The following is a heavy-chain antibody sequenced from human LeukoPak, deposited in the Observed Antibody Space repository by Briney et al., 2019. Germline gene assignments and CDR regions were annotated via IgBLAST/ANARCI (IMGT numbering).Heavy chain of an antibody. J-gene: IGHJ3*02. CDR1: GGTFSSYA. CDR2: VIPIFGTA. D-gene: IGHD5-18*01. Sequence: ASVKVSCKASGGTFSSYAIRWVRQAPGQGLEWMGRVIPIFGTANYAQKFQGRVTITTDESTSTAYMELSSLRSEDTAVYYCARVGIQLWSAFDIWGQGTMVTVSS. CDR3: ARVGIQLWSAFDI. V-gene: IGHV1-69*05.